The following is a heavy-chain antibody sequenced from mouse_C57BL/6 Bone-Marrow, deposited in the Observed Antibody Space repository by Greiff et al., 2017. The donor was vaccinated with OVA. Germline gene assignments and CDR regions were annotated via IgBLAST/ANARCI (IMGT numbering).Heavy chain of an antibody. J-gene: IGHJ2*01. V-gene: IGHV1-80*01. Sequence: VHLVESGAELVKPGASVKISCKASGYAFSSYWMNWVKQRPGKGLEWIGQIYPGDGDTNYNGKFNGKATLTADKSSSTAYMQLSSLTSEDSAVYFCARRAYYGSPGYFDYWGQGTTLTVSS. CDR1: GYAFSSYW. CDR3: ARRAYYGSPGYFDY. CDR2: IYPGDGDT. D-gene: IGHD1-1*01.